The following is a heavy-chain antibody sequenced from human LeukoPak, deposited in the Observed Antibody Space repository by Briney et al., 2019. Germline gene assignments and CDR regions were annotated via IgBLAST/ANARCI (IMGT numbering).Heavy chain of an antibody. CDR1: GGSISSYY. CDR3: AREWFGELRY. CDR2: IYYSGST. V-gene: IGHV4-59*01. Sequence: PSETLSLTCTVSGGSISSYYWSWIRQPPGKGLEWIGYIYYSGSTNYNPSLKSRVTISVDTSKNQFSLKLSSVTAADTAVYYCAREWFGELRYWSQGTLVTVSS. D-gene: IGHD3-10*01. J-gene: IGHJ4*02.